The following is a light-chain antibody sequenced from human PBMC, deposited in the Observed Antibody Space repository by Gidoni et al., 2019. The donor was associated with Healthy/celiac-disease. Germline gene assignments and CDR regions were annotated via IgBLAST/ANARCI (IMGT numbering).Light chain of an antibody. CDR2: DAS. CDR1: PSVSSY. Sequence: ESVLTQSPATLSLSPGERAPLSCRASPSVSSYLAWYQQKPGQAPRLLIYDASNRATVIPARFSGSGSGTDFTLTISSLEPEDFAVYYCQQRSNWPPGTFGPGTKLEIK. V-gene: IGKV3-11*01. J-gene: IGKJ2*01. CDR3: QQRSNWPPGT.